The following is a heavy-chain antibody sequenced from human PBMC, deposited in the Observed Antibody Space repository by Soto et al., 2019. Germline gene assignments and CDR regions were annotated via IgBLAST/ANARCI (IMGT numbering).Heavy chain of an antibody. Sequence: GESLKISCTGSGYSFTSYWISWVRQMPGKGLEWMGRIDPSDSYTNYSPSFQGHVTISADKSISTAYLQWSSLKASDTAMYYCARGYSYGFDYYYYCGMDVWGQGTTVTVSS. J-gene: IGHJ6*02. D-gene: IGHD5-18*01. CDR3: ARGYSYGFDYYYYCGMDV. CDR1: GYSFTSYW. CDR2: IDPSDSYT. V-gene: IGHV5-10-1*01.